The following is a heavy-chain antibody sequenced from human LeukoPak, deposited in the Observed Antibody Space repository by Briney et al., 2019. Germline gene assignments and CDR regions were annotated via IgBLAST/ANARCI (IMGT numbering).Heavy chain of an antibody. J-gene: IGHJ6*02. Sequence: SETLSLTCTVSGGSISSYYWSWIRQPPGKGLEWIGYIYYSGSTNYNPSLKSRVTISVDTSKNQFSLKLSSVTAADTAVYYCARDVIAAAGYYYYGMDVWGQGTTVTVSS. D-gene: IGHD6-13*01. CDR1: GGSISSYY. CDR2: IYYSGST. CDR3: ARDVIAAAGYYYYGMDV. V-gene: IGHV4-59*01.